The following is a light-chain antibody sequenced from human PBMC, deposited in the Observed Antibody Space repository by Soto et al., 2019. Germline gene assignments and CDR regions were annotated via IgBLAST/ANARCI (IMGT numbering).Light chain of an antibody. CDR1: RSDVGAYDY. V-gene: IGLV2-14*01. Sequence: QSALTQPASVSGSPGQSIALSCTGTRSDVGAYDYVSWYQQHPGKAPKLMIYDVKYRPSGVSNRFSGSKSGNTASLTISGLQAEDEADYYCSTYTSSSSVIFGGWTKLTVL. CDR3: STYTSSSSVI. J-gene: IGLJ2*01. CDR2: DVK.